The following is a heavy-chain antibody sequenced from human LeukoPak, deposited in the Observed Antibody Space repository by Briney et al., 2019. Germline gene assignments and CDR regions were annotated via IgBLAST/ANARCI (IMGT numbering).Heavy chain of an antibody. J-gene: IGHJ4*02. CDR1: GYTFTSYG. CDR3: ARESHGRNIPVADY. CDR2: IIPIFGTA. Sequence: ASVKVSCKASGYTFTSYGISWVRQAPGQGLEWMGGIIPIFGTANYAQKFQGRVTITADESTSTAYMELSSLRSEDTAVYYCARESHGRNIPVADYWGQGTLVTVSS. D-gene: IGHD2-15*01. V-gene: IGHV1-69*13.